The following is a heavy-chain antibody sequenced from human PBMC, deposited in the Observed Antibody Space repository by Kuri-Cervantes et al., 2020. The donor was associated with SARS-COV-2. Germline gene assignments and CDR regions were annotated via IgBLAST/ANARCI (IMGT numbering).Heavy chain of an antibody. CDR2: ISSGSSYI. CDR3: ARDIVVVPAAIHYYYGMDV. CDR1: GFTFSSYS. J-gene: IGHJ6*02. D-gene: IGHD2-2*02. Sequence: GESLKISCAASGFTFSSYSMNWVRQAPGKGLEWVSSISSGSSYIYYADPVKGRFTISRDNAKNSLYLQMNSLRAEDTAVYYCARDIVVVPAAIHYYYGMDVWGQGTTVTVSS. V-gene: IGHV3-21*01.